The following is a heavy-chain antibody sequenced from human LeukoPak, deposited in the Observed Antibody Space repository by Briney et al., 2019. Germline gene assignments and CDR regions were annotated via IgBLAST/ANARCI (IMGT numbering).Heavy chain of an antibody. V-gene: IGHV4-59*01. CDR3: VRAQYSSSWDKIYYFDY. CDR2: IYYSGST. CDR1: GGSTSSYY. D-gene: IGHD6-13*01. Sequence: SETLSLTCTVSGGSTSSYYWSWIRQPPGKGLEWIGYIYYSGSTNYNPSLKSRVTISVDTSKNQFSLKLSSVTAADTAVYYCVRAQYSSSWDKIYYFDYWGQGTLVTVSS. J-gene: IGHJ4*02.